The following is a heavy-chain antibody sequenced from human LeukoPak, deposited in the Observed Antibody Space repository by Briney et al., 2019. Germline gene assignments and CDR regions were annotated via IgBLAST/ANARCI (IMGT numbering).Heavy chain of an antibody. CDR3: ARGRCYYYYMDV. Sequence: SVKVSCKPSLGTFSRYAISWVRQAPGHGLEWMGGIIPNFGTANYGQKFQGRVTITTDESTSRADTELNSVRSEDTAVYYCARGRCYYYYMDVWGKGTTVTVSS. CDR1: LGTFSRYA. D-gene: IGHD2-8*01. V-gene: IGHV1-69*05. J-gene: IGHJ6*03. CDR2: IIPNFGTA.